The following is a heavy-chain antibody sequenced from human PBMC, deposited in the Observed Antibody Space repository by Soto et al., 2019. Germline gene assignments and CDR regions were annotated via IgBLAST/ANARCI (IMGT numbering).Heavy chain of an antibody. CDR2: VWYDGNNK. Sequence: QVHLVESGGGVVQPGRSLRLSCAASGFTFSTYAMHWVRQAPGKGLEWVAVVWYDGNNKYYGDSVRGRFTISRDNSKNTLYLQMDSLGAEDTAVYYCARDQRTSYSGYDPEPFDYWGQGTLVTVSS. V-gene: IGHV3-33*01. CDR1: GFTFSTYA. CDR3: ARDQRTSYSGYDPEPFDY. J-gene: IGHJ4*02. D-gene: IGHD5-12*01.